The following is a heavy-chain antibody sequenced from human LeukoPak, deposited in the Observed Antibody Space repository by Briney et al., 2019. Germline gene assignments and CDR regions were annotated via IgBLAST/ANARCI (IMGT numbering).Heavy chain of an antibody. CDR3: ARAFVVVPAADI. CDR2: INHSGST. V-gene: IGHV4-34*01. J-gene: IGHJ3*02. D-gene: IGHD2-2*01. CDR1: GGSFSGYY. Sequence: SETLSLTCAVYGGSFSGYYWSWIRQPPGKGLEWIGEINHSGSTNYNPSLKSRVTISVDTSKNQFSLKLSSVTAADTAVYYCARAFVVVPAADIWGQGTMVTVSS.